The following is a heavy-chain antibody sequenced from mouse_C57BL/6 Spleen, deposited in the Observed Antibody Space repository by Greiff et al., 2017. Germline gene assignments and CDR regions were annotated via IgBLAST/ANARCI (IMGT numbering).Heavy chain of an antibody. Sequence: VKLVESGEGLVKPGGSLKLSCAASGFTFSSYAMSWVRQTPEKRLEWVAYISSGGDYIYYADTVKGRFTISRDNARNTLYLQMSSLKSEDTAMYYCTRANWDLYAMDYWGQGTSVTVSS. D-gene: IGHD4-1*01. CDR1: GFTFSSYA. J-gene: IGHJ4*01. CDR3: TRANWDLYAMDY. V-gene: IGHV5-9-1*02. CDR2: ISSGGDYI.